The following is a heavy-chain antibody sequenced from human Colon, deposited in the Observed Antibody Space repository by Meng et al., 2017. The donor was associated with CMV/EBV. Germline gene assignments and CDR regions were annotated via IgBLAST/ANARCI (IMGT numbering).Heavy chain of an antibody. V-gene: IGHV3-21*06. Sequence: GGSLRLSCAASGFTLGPYTINWVRQAPGKGLEWVSSISGSGDYINYADSVKGRFTISRDNAKNSLYLQMNSLRAEDTAVYYCAREHSPRDVNKRGYNYWGQGTLVTVSS. J-gene: IGHJ4*02. CDR2: ISGSGDYI. CDR1: GFTLGPYT. CDR3: AREHSPRDVNKRGYNY. D-gene: IGHD5-24*01.